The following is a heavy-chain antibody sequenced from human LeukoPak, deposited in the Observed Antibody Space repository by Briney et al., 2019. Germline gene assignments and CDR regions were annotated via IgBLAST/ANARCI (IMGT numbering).Heavy chain of an antibody. D-gene: IGHD2-15*01. CDR1: GFTFSSYT. V-gene: IGHV3-21*01. Sequence: PGGSLRLSCAASGFTFSSYTMNWVRQAPGKGPEWVSSIISSSSYIYYADSVKGRFTISRDNAKNSLYLQMNSLRAEDTAVYYCARAGEYCSGGSCYFDYWGQGTLVTVSS. J-gene: IGHJ4*02. CDR2: IISSSSYI. CDR3: ARAGEYCSGGSCYFDY.